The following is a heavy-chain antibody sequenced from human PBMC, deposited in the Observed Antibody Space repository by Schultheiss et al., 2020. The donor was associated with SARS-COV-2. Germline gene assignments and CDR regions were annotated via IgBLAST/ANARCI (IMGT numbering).Heavy chain of an antibody. J-gene: IGHJ5*02. V-gene: IGHV1-18*01. D-gene: IGHD1-26*01. CDR2: ISAYNGNT. Sequence: ASVKVSCKASGYTFTSYDINWVRQAPGQGLEWMGWISAYNGNTNYAQKLQGRVTMTTDTSTSTAYMELSSLRSEDTAVYYCARVGPIDWFDPWGQGTLVTVSS. CDR1: GYTFTSYD. CDR3: ARVGPIDWFDP.